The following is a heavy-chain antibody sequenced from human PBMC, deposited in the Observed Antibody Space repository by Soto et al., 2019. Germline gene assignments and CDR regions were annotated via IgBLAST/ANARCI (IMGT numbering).Heavy chain of an antibody. CDR3: AREDDGGDRDYYGLDV. CDR1: GGSISYEYYH. CDR2: IHYSGSI. J-gene: IGHJ6*02. V-gene: IGHV4-30-4*08. Sequence: QVQLQQSGPGLVKPSQTLSLTCTVSGGSISYEYYHWTWIRQSPWQGLEWIGYIHYSGSIIYNPSFKSRVTISVDTFKNQFALQLSSVTAADTAVYFCAREDDGGDRDYYGLDVWGQGTTVTVSS. D-gene: IGHD2-21*02.